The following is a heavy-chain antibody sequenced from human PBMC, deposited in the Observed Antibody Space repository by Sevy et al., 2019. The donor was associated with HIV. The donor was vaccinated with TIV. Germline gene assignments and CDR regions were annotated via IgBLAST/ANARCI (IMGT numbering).Heavy chain of an antibody. CDR3: ARDLFSGGNAVYGY. V-gene: IGHV3-21*01. CDR2: INAISSNI. CDR1: GFTFSSYA. J-gene: IGHJ4*02. D-gene: IGHD2-15*01. Sequence: GGSLRLSCAASGFTFSSYAMNWVRQAPGKVLEWVSSINAISSNIYYEDSVKGRFTISRDNAENSLYLQMNSVRAEDTAVYYCARDLFSGGNAVYGYWGQGTLVTVSS.